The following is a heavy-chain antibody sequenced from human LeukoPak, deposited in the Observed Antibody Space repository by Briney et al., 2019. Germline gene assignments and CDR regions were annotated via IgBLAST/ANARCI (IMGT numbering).Heavy chain of an antibody. Sequence: GASLKISCKGSGYSFTSYWIGWVRQMPGKGLEWMGIIYPGDSDTRYSPSFQGQVTISADKSISTAYLQWSSLKASDTAMYYCASRSSGWYDAFDIWGQGTMVTVSS. D-gene: IGHD6-19*01. CDR3: ASRSSGWYDAFDI. J-gene: IGHJ3*02. CDR2: IYPGDSDT. CDR1: GYSFTSYW. V-gene: IGHV5-51*01.